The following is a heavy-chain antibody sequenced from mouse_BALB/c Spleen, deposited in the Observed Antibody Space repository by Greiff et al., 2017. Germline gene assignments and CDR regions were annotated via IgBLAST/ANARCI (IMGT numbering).Heavy chain of an antibody. Sequence: EVHLVESGGGLVKPGGSLKLSCAASGFTFSDYYMYWVRQTPEKRLEWVATISDGGSYTYYPDSVKGRFTISRDNAKNNLYLQMSSLKSEDTAMYYCARADGYFAYWGQGTLVTVSA. V-gene: IGHV5-4*02. CDR1: GFTFSDYY. J-gene: IGHJ3*01. D-gene: IGHD2-3*01. CDR2: ISDGGSYT. CDR3: ARADGYFAY.